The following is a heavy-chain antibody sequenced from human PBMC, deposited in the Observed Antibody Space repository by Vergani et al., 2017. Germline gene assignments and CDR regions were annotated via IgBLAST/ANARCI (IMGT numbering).Heavy chain of an antibody. J-gene: IGHJ5*02. CDR3: ARHSTVEWLVKLGWIDP. D-gene: IGHD6-19*01. CDR2: VYYSGST. V-gene: IGHV4-39*01. Sequence: QVQLLESGPGLVEPSATLSLTCSVSGASIRSSNYYWGWIRQPPGNGLEWIASVYYSGSTYYNPSLKRRVTISVDTSKNPFSLKLSSVTAADTAVYFCARHSTVEWLVKLGWIDPWGQGILVTVSS. CDR1: GASIRSSNYY.